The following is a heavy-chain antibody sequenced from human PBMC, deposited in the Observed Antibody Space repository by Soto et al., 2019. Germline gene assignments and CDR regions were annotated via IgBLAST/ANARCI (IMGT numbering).Heavy chain of an antibody. J-gene: IGHJ4*02. Sequence: QVQLQQWGAGLLKPSETLSLTCAVYGGSFSGYYWSWIRQPPGKGLEWIGEINHSGSTNYNPSLKSQVTISVDTSKDQFSLKLSDVTGADTAVYYCARGKEGDYTPPTLYYFDYWGQGTLGTGSP. CDR3: ARGKEGDYTPPTLYYFDY. D-gene: IGHD4-17*01. CDR2: INHSGST. V-gene: IGHV4-34*01. CDR1: GGSFSGYY.